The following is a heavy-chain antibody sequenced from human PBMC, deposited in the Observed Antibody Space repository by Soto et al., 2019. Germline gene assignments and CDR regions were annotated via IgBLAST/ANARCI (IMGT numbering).Heavy chain of an antibody. V-gene: IGHV3-48*02. CDR3: ARDRCFDGSCYSASDS. D-gene: IGHD2-15*01. CDR2: ISTTSFTI. CDR1: GFSFSTYD. J-gene: IGHJ5*01. Sequence: GGSLRLSCAASGFSFSTYDMDWVRQAPGKAPEWIAHISTTSFTIYYADSVKGRFTISRDNVRNSLYLEMKSLRDEDTAVYYCARDRCFDGSCYSASDSWGQGILVTVSS.